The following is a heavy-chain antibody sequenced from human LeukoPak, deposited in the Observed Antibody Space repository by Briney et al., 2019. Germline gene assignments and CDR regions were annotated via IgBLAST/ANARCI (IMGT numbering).Heavy chain of an antibody. CDR2: IYYSGST. CDR3: AREISDRYFDY. V-gene: IGHV4-31*03. J-gene: IGHJ4*02. Sequence: PSETLSLTYTVSGGSISSGGYYWSWIRQHPGKGLEWIGYIYYSGSTYYNPSLKSRVTISVDTSKNQFSLKLSSVTAADTAVYYCAREISDRYFDYWGQGTLVTVSS. CDR1: GGSISSGGYY. D-gene: IGHD2-21*02.